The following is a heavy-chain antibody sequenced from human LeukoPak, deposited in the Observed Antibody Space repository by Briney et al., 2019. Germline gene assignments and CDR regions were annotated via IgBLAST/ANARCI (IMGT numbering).Heavy chain of an antibody. CDR1: GYTFTGYY. V-gene: IGHV1-2*02. D-gene: IGHD2-21*01. Sequence: ASVKVSCKASGYTFTGYYMHWVRQAPGQGLGWMGWINPNTGDTHYALQFQGRVTLTRDTSITTVYMELSRLTSDDTAIFYCAVAPGDYWGQGTLVTVSS. CDR2: INPNTGDT. CDR3: AVAPGDY. J-gene: IGHJ4*02.